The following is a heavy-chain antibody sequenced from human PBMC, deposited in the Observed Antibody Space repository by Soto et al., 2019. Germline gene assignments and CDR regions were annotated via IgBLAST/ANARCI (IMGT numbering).Heavy chain of an antibody. CDR2: IHHGGTP. D-gene: IGHD3-9*01. CDR3: ARVAYSRCEYFFDS. V-gene: IGHV4-30-2*01. CDR1: GASISSGDYS. J-gene: IGHJ4*02. Sequence: SETLSLTCAVSGASISSGDYSLSWVRQPPGKGLEWIGHIHHGGTPYYKASLKSRVTISQDRSKNQFSLSLSSVTAADTAMYFCARVAYSRCEYFFDSWGQGILFTVSS.